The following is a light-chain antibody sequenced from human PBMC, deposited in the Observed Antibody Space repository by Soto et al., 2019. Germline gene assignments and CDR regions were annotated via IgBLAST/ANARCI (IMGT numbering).Light chain of an antibody. J-gene: IGKJ1*01. CDR1: QSVLHRSNGNNY. V-gene: IGKV4-1*01. CDR2: WAS. CDR3: QQYDSTPWT. Sequence: DIVMTQSPDSLSVSLGERATIKCRSSQSVLHRSNGNNYIAWYQQKPGQPLKLLIYWASTRESGVPDRFSGSGSGTDFTLTISSLQAEDVAVYYCQQYDSTPWTFGQGTKVEIK.